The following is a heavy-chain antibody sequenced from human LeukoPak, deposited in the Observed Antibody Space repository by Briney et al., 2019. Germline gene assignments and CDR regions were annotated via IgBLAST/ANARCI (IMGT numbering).Heavy chain of an antibody. CDR3: ARGPRGTFDY. J-gene: IGHJ4*02. CDR2: IYYSGST. V-gene: IGHV4-59*01. CDR1: GGAISSYY. Sequence: SETLSLTCTVSGGAISSYYWSWIRQPPGKGLEWIGYIYYSGSTNYNPSLKSRVTISVDTSKNQFSLKLSSVTAADTAVYYCARGPRGTFDYWGQGTLVTVSS.